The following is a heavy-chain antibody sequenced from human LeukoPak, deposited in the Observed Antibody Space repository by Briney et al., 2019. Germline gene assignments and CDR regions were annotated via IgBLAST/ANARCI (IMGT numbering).Heavy chain of an antibody. V-gene: IGHV3-72*01. CDR1: GFTFSSYG. CDR2: SRNRAKSYTT. Sequence: PGGSLRLSCAASGFTFSSYGMHWVRQAPGKGLEWVGRSRNRAKSYTTDYAASVKGRFTISRDDSKSTLYLQMNSLETEDTAVYYCSRDATGDHWGQGTLVSVSS. CDR3: SRDATGDH. J-gene: IGHJ4*02.